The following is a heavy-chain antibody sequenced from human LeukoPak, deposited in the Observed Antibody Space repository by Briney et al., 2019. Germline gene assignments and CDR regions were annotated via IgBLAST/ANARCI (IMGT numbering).Heavy chain of an antibody. CDR2: TYYRSKWYN. V-gene: IGHV6-1*01. Sequence: SPTLSLSCASSADSVTSNSAAWNWIRQSPSRGLEWLGRTYYRSKWYNDYEVSVKSRIIINEDTSKNQFSLQLNSVTPEYTAVYYCARVGGSSYYLDAFDIWGQGTMVTVSS. D-gene: IGHD2-8*01. CDR3: ARVGGSSYYLDAFDI. CDR1: ADSVTSNSAA. J-gene: IGHJ3*02.